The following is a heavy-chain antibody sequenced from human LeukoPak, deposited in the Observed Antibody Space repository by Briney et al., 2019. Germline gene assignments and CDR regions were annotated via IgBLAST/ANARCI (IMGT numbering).Heavy chain of an antibody. CDR3: ARGTGYSVFDM. CDR1: GFTFSSYW. Sequence: PGGSLRLSCAASGFTFSSYWMHWVCQAPGKGLVWVSRINSDGSITSYADSVKGRFTISRDSAKNTLYLQMNSLRAEDTAVYYCARGTGYSVFDMWGQGTMVTVSS. CDR2: INSDGSIT. J-gene: IGHJ3*02. V-gene: IGHV3-74*01. D-gene: IGHD1-26*01.